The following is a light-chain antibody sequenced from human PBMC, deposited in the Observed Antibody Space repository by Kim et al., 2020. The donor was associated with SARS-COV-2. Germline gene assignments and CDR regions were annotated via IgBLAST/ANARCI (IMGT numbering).Light chain of an antibody. J-gene: IGLJ3*02. CDR1: SIRGYY. Sequence: GQKIRSTCQGDSIRGYYARWYHQKPGQAPVLGIYDKDNRPSGIPDRFSASGSGNTASLTITGAQAEEEAGYDCNSRDNNTNHWVFGGGTQLTVL. CDR2: DKD. V-gene: IGLV3-19*01. CDR3: NSRDNNTNHWV.